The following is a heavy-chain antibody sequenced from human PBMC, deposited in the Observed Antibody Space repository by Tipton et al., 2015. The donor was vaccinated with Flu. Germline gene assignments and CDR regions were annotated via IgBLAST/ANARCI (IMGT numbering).Heavy chain of an antibody. V-gene: IGHV4-61*02. J-gene: IGHJ3*02. CDR3: AREGFDSSGYRAGDAVDI. CDR2: IYTSGST. Sequence: TLSLTCTVSGGSISSGSYYWSWIRQPAGKGLEWIGRIYTSGSTNYNPSLKSRVTISVDTSKNQFSLKLSSVTAADTAVYYCAREGFDSSGYRAGDAVDIWGQGTMVTVSS. CDR1: GGSISSGSYY. D-gene: IGHD3-22*01.